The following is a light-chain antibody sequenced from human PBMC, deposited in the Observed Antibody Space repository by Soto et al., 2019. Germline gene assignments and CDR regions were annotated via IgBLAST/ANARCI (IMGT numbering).Light chain of an antibody. V-gene: IGLV2-8*01. CDR1: SSDGGGYNY. J-gene: IGLJ1*01. CDR3: SSYAGSNNQV. Sequence: SSLAQPPSASGAPGPSGTISRPGTSSDGGGYNYVSWYQQHPGKAPKLMIYEVSKRPSGVPDRFSGSKSGNTASLTVSGLQAEDEADYYCSSYAGSNNQVFGTGTKVTVL. CDR2: EVS.